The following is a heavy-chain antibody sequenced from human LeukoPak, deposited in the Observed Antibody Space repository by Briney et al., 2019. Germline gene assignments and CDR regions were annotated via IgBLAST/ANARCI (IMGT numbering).Heavy chain of an antibody. Sequence: SETLSLTCAVYGGSFSGHYWNWIRQPPGKGLEWIGEIKHSGIRNYNPSLKSRVTISLDTSKNQFSLKLSSVTAADTAVYYCARGGYYGSGNDFRFDPWGQGTLVTVSS. J-gene: IGHJ5*02. D-gene: IGHD3-10*01. CDR3: ARGGYYGSGNDFRFDP. V-gene: IGHV4-34*01. CDR1: GGSFSGHY. CDR2: IKHSGIR.